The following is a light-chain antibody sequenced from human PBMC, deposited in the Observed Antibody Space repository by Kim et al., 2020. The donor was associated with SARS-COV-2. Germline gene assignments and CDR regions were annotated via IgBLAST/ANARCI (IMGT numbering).Light chain of an antibody. Sequence: GKTITISCIRSRAAIASSYVQWYQQRPGSAPTTVIYENNQRPSGVSDRFSGSIDRSSNSASLTISGLKTEDEADFYCQSYDSSTVVFGGGTQLTVL. CDR3: QSYDSSTVV. J-gene: IGLJ2*01. CDR1: RAAIASSY. CDR2: ENN. V-gene: IGLV6-57*03.